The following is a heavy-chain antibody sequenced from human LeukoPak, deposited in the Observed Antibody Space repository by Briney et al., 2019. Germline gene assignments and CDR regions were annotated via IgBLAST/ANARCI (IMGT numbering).Heavy chain of an antibody. V-gene: IGHV3-33*01. D-gene: IGHD3-10*01. CDR3: ARDFSTYGLDY. Sequence: GGSLRLSCAASGFTFSSYGMHWVRQAPGKGLEWVAVIWYDGSNKYYADSVKGRFTISRDNSKNTLYLQMNSLRAEDTAVYYCARDFSTYGLDYWSQGTLVTVSS. CDR2: IWYDGSNK. CDR1: GFTFSSYG. J-gene: IGHJ4*02.